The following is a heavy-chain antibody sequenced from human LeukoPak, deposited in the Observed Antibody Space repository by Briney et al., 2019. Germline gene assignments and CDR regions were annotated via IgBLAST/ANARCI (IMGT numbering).Heavy chain of an antibody. Sequence: GSLRLSCAASGFTFSSYWMSWVRQAPGKGLEWVANIKQDGSEKYYVDSVKGRFTISRDNAKNSLYLQMNSLRAEDTAVYYCARTTLYYDFWSGYYTDGSDYWGQGTLVTVSS. J-gene: IGHJ4*02. CDR1: GFTFSSYW. D-gene: IGHD3-3*01. V-gene: IGHV3-7*01. CDR2: IKQDGSEK. CDR3: ARTTLYYDFWSGYYTDGSDY.